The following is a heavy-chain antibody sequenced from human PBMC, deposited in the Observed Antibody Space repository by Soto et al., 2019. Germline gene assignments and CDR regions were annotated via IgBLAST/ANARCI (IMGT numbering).Heavy chain of an antibody. CDR1: GGSISSYY. CDR2: IYYSGST. CDR3: ARPAIAAAVSAFDY. J-gene: IGHJ4*02. V-gene: IGHV4-59*12. D-gene: IGHD6-13*01. Sequence: SETLSLTSTVSGGSISSYYWSWIRQPPGKGLEWIGYIYYSGSTNYNPSLKSRVTISVDTSRNQFSLKLSSVTAADTAVYYCARPAIAAAVSAFDYWGQGTLVTVSS.